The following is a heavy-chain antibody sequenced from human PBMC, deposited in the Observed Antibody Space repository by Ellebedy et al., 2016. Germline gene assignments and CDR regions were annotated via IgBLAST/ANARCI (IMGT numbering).Heavy chain of an antibody. V-gene: IGHV4-39*01. CDR3: ASLPNSGSCKVLDY. J-gene: IGHJ4*02. D-gene: IGHD1-26*01. CDR1: GGSISSSSYY. CDR2: IYYSGST. Sequence: SETLSLTCAVSGGSISSSSYYWGWIRQPPGKGLEWIGSIYYSGSTYYNPSLKSRVTISVDTSKNQFSLKLSSVTAADTAVYYCASLPNSGSCKVLDYWGQGTLVTVSS.